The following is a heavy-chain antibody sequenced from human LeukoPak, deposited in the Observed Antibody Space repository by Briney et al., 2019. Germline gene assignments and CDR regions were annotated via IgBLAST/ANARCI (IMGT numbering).Heavy chain of an antibody. V-gene: IGHV3-30*18. Sequence: GGSLTLSCSASGFTFSSYAMHWVRQAPGQGLEWVAVIPYDGSNKYFADSVKGRFTISRDNSKNTLYLQMNGLRAEDTAVYYCAKDGCRITSCHVLVDPWGQGTLVTVSS. CDR3: AKDGCRITSCHVLVDP. J-gene: IGHJ5*02. CDR1: GFTFSSYA. CDR2: IPYDGSNK. D-gene: IGHD2-2*01.